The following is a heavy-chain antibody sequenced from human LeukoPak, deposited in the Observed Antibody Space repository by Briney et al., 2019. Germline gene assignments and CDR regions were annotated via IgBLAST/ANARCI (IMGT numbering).Heavy chain of an antibody. CDR1: GGSISSYY. J-gene: IGHJ4*02. CDR3: ATSYSSSWYLY. V-gene: IGHV4-59*01. D-gene: IGHD6-13*01. CDR2: IYYSGST. Sequence: SETLSLTCTVSGGSISSYYWSWIRQPPGKGLEWIGYIYYSGSTNYNPSLKSRVTISVDTSKNQFSLKLSSVTAADTAVYYCATSYSSSWYLYWGQGTLVTVSS.